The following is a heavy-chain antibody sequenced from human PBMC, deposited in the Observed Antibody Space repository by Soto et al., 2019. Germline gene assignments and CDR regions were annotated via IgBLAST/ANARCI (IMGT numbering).Heavy chain of an antibody. V-gene: IGHV1-3*01. CDR3: AREYVLRYFDQVSPFGSD. D-gene: IGHD3-9*01. CDR2: MNAGNGNT. CDR1: GYAVTSYA. Sequence: GSVKGSWKACGYAVTSYAIHLVRQATGQSLEWMGWMNAGNGNTKYSQKFQGRVTITRDTSASTAYMELSSLRSEDTALYYCAREYVLRYFDQVSPFGSDWGQGTMVTVSS. J-gene: IGHJ4*02.